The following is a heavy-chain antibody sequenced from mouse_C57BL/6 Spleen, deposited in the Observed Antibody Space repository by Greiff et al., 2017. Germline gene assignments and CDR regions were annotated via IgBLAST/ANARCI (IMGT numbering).Heavy chain of an antibody. Sequence: QVQLQQSGAELVRPGTSVKMSCKASGYTFTNYWIGWAKQRPGHGLEWIGDIYPGGGYTNYNEKFKGKATLTADKSSSTAYMQFSSLTSEDSAIYYCATYGYDAFYAMDYWGQGTSVTVSS. CDR2: IYPGGGYT. CDR3: ATYGYDAFYAMDY. D-gene: IGHD2-2*01. V-gene: IGHV1-63*01. CDR1: GYTFTNYW. J-gene: IGHJ4*01.